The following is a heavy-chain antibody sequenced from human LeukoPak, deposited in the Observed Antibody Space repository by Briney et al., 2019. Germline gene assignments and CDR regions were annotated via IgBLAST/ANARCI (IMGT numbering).Heavy chain of an antibody. Sequence: SETLSLTCAVYGGSFSGYYWSWIRQPPGKGLEWIGEINHSGSTNYNPSLKSRVTISVDTSKNQFSLKLSSVTAADTAVYYCARTYYDFWSGYYTAYYYYYMDVWGKGTTVTVSS. CDR1: GGSFSGYY. J-gene: IGHJ6*03. CDR3: ARTYYDFWSGYYTAYYYYYMDV. D-gene: IGHD3-3*01. V-gene: IGHV4-34*01. CDR2: INHSGST.